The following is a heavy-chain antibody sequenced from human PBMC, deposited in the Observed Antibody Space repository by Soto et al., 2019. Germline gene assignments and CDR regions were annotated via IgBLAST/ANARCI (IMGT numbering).Heavy chain of an antibody. D-gene: IGHD2-21*02. CDR2: IYYSGST. Sequence: QVQLQESGPGLVKPSQTLSLTCTVSGGSISSGGYYWSWIRQHPGKGLEWIGYIYYSGSTYYNPTLKSRVTISVDTSKNQFSLKLSSVTAADTAVYYCARVCSGDCHYGMYVWGQGTTVTVSS. J-gene: IGHJ6*02. CDR3: ARVCSGDCHYGMYV. CDR1: GGSISSGGYY. V-gene: IGHV4-31*03.